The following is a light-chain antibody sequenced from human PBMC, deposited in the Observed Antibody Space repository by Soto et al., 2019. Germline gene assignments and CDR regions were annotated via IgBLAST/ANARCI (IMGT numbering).Light chain of an antibody. CDR1: NSNIGSDYG. Sequence: QSVLTQPPSVSGAPGQRGTISCTGTNSNIGSDYGVHWYQQFPGTAPKLLIYGNSNRPSGVPDRFSGSKSGTSASLAITGLQAEDEADYYCQSYDRSLRACVFGTGTKLTVL. CDR2: GNS. J-gene: IGLJ1*01. V-gene: IGLV1-40*01. CDR3: QSYDRSLRACV.